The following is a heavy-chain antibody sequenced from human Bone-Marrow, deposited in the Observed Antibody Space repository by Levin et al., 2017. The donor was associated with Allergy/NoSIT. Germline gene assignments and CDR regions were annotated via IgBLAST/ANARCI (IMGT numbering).Heavy chain of an antibody. CDR1: GFTFNTYA. CDR2: ISGSGGST. CDR3: AKDLLSGSSGRAGYDY. V-gene: IGHV3-23*01. Sequence: LTGGSLRLSCATSGFTFNTYAMSWVRQTPGKGLEWVSGISGSGGSTYYADSVKGRFTISRDNSKNMLYLQMNSLRAEDTAVYFCAKDLLSGSSGRAGYDYWGQGILVTVSS. J-gene: IGHJ4*02. D-gene: IGHD6-19*01.